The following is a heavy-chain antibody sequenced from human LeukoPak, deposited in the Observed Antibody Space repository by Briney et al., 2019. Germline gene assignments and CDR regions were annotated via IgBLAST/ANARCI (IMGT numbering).Heavy chain of an antibody. CDR1: GGSIRSYY. J-gene: IGHJ4*02. V-gene: IGHV4-59*01. CDR3: ARAMSNYQIFDY. CDR2: IYYSGYT. D-gene: IGHD3-10*01. Sequence: SETLSLTCIVSGGSIRSYYWSWIRQPPGKGLEWIGYIYYSGYTNYSPSLKGRVTISIDTSKNQFSLNLNSLTAADTAVYYCARAMSNYQIFDYWGQGIPVTVSS.